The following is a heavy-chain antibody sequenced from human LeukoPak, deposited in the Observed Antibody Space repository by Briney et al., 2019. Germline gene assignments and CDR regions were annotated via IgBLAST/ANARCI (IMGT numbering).Heavy chain of an antibody. CDR2: ITTASHYI. D-gene: IGHD3-3*01. CDR3: GRGGRSAIRSDPFVA. CDR1: GVTFSTFD. J-gene: IGHJ3*01. Sequence: GESLGLSRAVSGVTFSTFDMSWVRQAPGKGLEWVSSITTASHYIYYADSVKGRFTVSRDNAKNSLYLQMNSLRVEDTAVYYCGRGGRSAIRSDPFVAWGQGTMVTVSS. V-gene: IGHV3-21*01.